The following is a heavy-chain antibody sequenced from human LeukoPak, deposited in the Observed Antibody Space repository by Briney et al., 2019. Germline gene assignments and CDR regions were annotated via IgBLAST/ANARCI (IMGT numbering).Heavy chain of an antibody. CDR1: GFVFTGSY. CDR3: ARTDGLDV. J-gene: IGHJ6*02. V-gene: IGHV1-2*06. CDR2: IDPVTGDT. Sequence: ASVKVSCTAFGFVFTGSYIHWLRQAPGQGLEWMGRIDPVTGDTKLAQKFQGRVTLTRDTSSTTAYVEVSRLIFDNTAVYFCARTDGLDVWGQGTAVTVSS.